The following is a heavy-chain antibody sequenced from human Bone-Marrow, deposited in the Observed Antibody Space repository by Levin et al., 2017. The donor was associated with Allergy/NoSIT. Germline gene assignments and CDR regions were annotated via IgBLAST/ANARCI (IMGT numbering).Heavy chain of an antibody. CDR3: ASGPGRASWFDS. D-gene: IGHD1-26*01. CDR2: TYYRSKWYN. Sequence: SQTLSLTCVISGDRVSRNSVTWNWIRQSPSRGLEWLGRTYYRSKWYNDYAVSVKSRMLINADTGKNHFTLHLSSATPEDTGVYFCASGPGRASWFDSWGQGILVTVSS. J-gene: IGHJ5*01. CDR1: GDRVSRNSVT. V-gene: IGHV6-1*01.